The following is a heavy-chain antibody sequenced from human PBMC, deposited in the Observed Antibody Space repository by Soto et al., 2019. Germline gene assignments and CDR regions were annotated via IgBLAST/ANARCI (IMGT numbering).Heavy chain of an antibody. CDR3: ATQKGASWGSRTYKWFDP. D-gene: IGHD1-26*01. CDR1: VYSFTKFW. V-gene: IGHV5-10-1*01. J-gene: IGHJ5*02. Sequence: GESLKISCKGSVYSFTKFWITWVRQMPGKGLEWMGTIDPSDSYINYSPSFQGHVTISADKSISAAYLQWSSLKASDTAMYYCATQKGASWGSRTYKWFDPWGQGTQVTVSS. CDR2: IDPSDSYI.